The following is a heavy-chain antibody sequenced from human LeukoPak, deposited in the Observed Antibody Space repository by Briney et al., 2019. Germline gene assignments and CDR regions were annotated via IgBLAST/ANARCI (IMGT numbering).Heavy chain of an antibody. CDR1: GDSISSGHY. CDR3: ARGTDYYDSSGWLDP. D-gene: IGHD3-22*01. Sequence: SETLSLTCTVSGDSISSGHYWDWIRQPPGRGLEWIGSIHHSGSTWYNPSLKSRVTISLDTSQTQISLRVTSVTAADTAVYYCARGTDYYDSSGWLDPWGQGTLVAVSS. J-gene: IGHJ5*02. V-gene: IGHV4-38-2*02. CDR2: IHHSGST.